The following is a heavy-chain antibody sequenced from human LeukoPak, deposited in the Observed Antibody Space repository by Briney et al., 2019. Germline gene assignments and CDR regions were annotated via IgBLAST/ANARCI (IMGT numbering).Heavy chain of an antibody. D-gene: IGHD3-22*01. J-gene: IGHJ5*02. V-gene: IGHV3-11*06. CDR2: ISSSSSYI. CDR3: ARDSSGYYQNWFDP. CDR1: GFTFSDYY. Sequence: PGGSLRLSCAASGFTFSDYYMSWIRQAPGKGLEWVSSISSSSSYIYYADSVKGRFSISRDNAKNSLYLQMNSLRAEDTAVYYCARDSSGYYQNWFDPWGQGTLVTVSS.